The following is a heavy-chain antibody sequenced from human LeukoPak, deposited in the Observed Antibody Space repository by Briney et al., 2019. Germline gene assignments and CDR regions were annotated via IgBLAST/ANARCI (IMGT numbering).Heavy chain of an antibody. CDR2: ISGSGGST. V-gene: IGHV3-23*01. Sequence: ISGSGGSTYYADSVKGRFTISRDNSKNTLYLQMNSLRAEDTAVYYCAKDKIGVGASDYFDYWGQGTLVTVSS. D-gene: IGHD1-26*01. CDR3: AKDKIGVGASDYFDY. J-gene: IGHJ4*02.